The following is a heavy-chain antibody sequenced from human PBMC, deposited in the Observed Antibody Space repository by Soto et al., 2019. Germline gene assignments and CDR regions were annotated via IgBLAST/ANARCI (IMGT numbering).Heavy chain of an antibody. CDR2: IYYSGST. CDR1: GGSISSYY. Sequence: PSETLSLTCTVSGGSISSYYWSWIRQPPGKGLEWIGYIYYSGSTNYNPSLKSRVTISVDTSKNQFSLKLSSVTAADTAVYYCARVTVPDTAMPRVYYYMDVWGKGTTVTVSS. J-gene: IGHJ6*03. CDR3: ARVTVPDTAMPRVYYYMDV. D-gene: IGHD5-18*01. V-gene: IGHV4-59*01.